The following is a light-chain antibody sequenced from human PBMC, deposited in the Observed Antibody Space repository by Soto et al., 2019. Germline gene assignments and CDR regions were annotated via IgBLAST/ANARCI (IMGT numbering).Light chain of an antibody. V-gene: IGKV3-11*01. CDR2: DES. CDR1: QTVIRY. CDR3: QKYNSYSQT. J-gene: IGKJ1*01. Sequence: EIVLTQSPATLSLSPGERATLSCRASQTVIRYLAWYQQNRGQAPRILIYDESYRATGTPDRFSGSGSGTDLNLTISRLEPEDFATYYCQKYNSYSQTCGQGTKVDIK.